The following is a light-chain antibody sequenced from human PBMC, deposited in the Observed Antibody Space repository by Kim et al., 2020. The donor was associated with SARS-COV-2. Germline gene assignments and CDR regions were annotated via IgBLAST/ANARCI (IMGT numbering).Light chain of an antibody. V-gene: IGKV3-20*01. CDR3: QQYGGSPQYT. Sequence: EIVLTQSPGTLSLSPGERATLSCRASQSVSSTYLAWYQQKPGQAPRLLIYGASRRATGIPDRFSGSGSGTDFTLTISKLEAEDFAVYYCQQYGGSPQYTFGQGTKMGS. J-gene: IGKJ2*01. CDR2: GAS. CDR1: QSVSSTY.